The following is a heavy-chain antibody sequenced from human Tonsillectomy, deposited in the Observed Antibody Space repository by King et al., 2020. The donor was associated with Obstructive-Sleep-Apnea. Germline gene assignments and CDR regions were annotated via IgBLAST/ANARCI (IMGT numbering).Heavy chain of an antibody. Sequence: VQLVESGGGLVQPGGSLRLSCAASGFTFSRHSMNWVRQAPGKGLEWVSYISTGSATIYYADSVKGRFSISRDNAKNSLYLQMSSLRAEDTAVYYCARDHYADYLSYYDDMDVWGPGTTVTVSS. J-gene: IGHJ6*02. CDR3: ARDHYADYLSYYDDMDV. D-gene: IGHD4-17*01. V-gene: IGHV3-48*04. CDR1: GFTFSRHS. CDR2: ISTGSATI.